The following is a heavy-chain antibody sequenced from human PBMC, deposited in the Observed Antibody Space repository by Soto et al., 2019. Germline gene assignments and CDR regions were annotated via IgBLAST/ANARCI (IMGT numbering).Heavy chain of an antibody. CDR1: GVSFNNNG. Sequence: QVQLVQSGADVKKPGSSVKVSCKTSGVSFNNNGIGWVRQAPGHGLEWMGGVSPPFRTSNYARKFQGRISITADASTGTVNMELSSLTSEDTPQYYCARVLYYGSGSYSPYGMDVWGQGTTVTVSS. J-gene: IGHJ6*02. D-gene: IGHD3-10*01. V-gene: IGHV1-69*01. CDR2: VSPPFRTS. CDR3: ARVLYYGSGSYSPYGMDV.